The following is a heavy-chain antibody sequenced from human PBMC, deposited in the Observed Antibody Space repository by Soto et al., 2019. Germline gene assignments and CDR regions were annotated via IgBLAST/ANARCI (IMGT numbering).Heavy chain of an antibody. Sequence: SEPLSLTCAVYGGSFSGYYWDWIRQPPGKGLEWIGEINPDGATNYTPSLRGRVTISIDTSRNQFSLKLSSVTAADTALYYCARGGQDFWSGPFDYWGRGALVTVSS. V-gene: IGHV4-34*01. J-gene: IGHJ4*02. CDR3: ARGGQDFWSGPFDY. D-gene: IGHD3-3*01. CDR2: INPDGAT. CDR1: GGSFSGYY.